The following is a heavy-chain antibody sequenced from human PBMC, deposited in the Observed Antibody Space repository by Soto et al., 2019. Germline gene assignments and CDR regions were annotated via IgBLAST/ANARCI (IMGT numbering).Heavy chain of an antibody. Sequence: GGSLRLSCAASGFTFSDHYMDCVRQAPGKGLEWVGRTRNKANSYTTGYAASEKGRLTIPTDDSKKSLYLQMNSLKTEDTAVYYCAIFGGVPKNAFDIWGQGTMVTVSS. D-gene: IGHD3-16*01. CDR2: TRNKANSYTT. J-gene: IGHJ3*02. V-gene: IGHV3-72*01. CDR3: AIFGGVPKNAFDI. CDR1: GFTFSDHY.